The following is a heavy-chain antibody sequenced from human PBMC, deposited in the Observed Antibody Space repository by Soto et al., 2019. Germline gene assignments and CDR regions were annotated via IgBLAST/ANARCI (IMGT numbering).Heavy chain of an antibody. D-gene: IGHD6-6*01. V-gene: IGHV4-4*02. J-gene: IGHJ4*02. Sequence: QVQLQESGPGLVNPSGTLSLTCAVSGGSINTNNWWSWVRQPPGKGLEWIGEIFHRGNSNNNPSFKSRGTISLDKSNNQFSLKVTSVTAADTAVYYCARGARKAPATFDYWGQGIPVTVSS. CDR3: ARGARKAPATFDY. CDR1: GGSINTNNW. CDR2: IFHRGNS.